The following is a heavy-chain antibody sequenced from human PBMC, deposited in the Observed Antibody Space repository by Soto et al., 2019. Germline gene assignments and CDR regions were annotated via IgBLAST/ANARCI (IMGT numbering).Heavy chain of an antibody. D-gene: IGHD3-10*01. J-gene: IGHJ6*02. CDR2: IKSKTDGGTT. CDR3: TTDPVTMVRATYYYYGMDV. CDR1: GFTFSNAW. Sequence: VQLVESGGGLVKPGGSLRLSCAASGFTFSNAWMSWVRQAPGKGLEWVGRIKSKTDGGTTDYAAPVKGRFTISRDDSKNTLYLQMNSLKTEDTAVYYCTTDPVTMVRATYYYYGMDVWGQGTTVTVSS. V-gene: IGHV3-15*01.